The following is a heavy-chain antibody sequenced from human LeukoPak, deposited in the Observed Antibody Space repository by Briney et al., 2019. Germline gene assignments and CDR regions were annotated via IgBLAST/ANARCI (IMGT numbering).Heavy chain of an antibody. CDR2: INPNSGGT. Sequence: ASVKVSCKASGYTFTGYYMHWVRQAPGQGLEWMGCINPNSGGTNYAQKFQGRVTMTRYTSISTAYMELSRLRSDDTAVYYCASFYCSSTSCSHWGRRYFDYWGQGTLVTVSS. J-gene: IGHJ4*02. V-gene: IGHV1-2*02. D-gene: IGHD2-2*01. CDR3: ASFYCSSTSCSHWGRRYFDY. CDR1: GYTFTGYY.